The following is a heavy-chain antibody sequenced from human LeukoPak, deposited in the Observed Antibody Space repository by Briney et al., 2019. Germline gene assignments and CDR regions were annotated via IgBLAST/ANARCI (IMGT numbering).Heavy chain of an antibody. CDR1: GGSFSGYY. D-gene: IGHD5-12*01. Sequence: PSETLSLTCAVYGGSFSGYYWSWIRQPPGKGLEWIGEINHSGSTNYNPSLKSRVTISVDTSKNQFSLKLSSVTAADTAVYYCARGRRLRLPYYYYMDVWGKGTTVTVSS. CDR3: ARGRRLRLPYYYYMDV. V-gene: IGHV4-34*01. J-gene: IGHJ6*03. CDR2: INHSGST.